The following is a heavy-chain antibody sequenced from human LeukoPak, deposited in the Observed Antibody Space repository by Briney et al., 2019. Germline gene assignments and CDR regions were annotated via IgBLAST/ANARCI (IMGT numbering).Heavy chain of an antibody. CDR1: GFTFSTYG. CDR3: AKDLEARYGDYPAAFDI. CDR2: ISYDGSNK. J-gene: IGHJ3*02. D-gene: IGHD4-17*01. Sequence: GGSLRLSCSASGFTFSTYGMSWVRQAPGKGLEWVAVISYDGSNKYYADSVKGRFTISRDNSKNTLYLQMNSLRAEDTAVYYCAKDLEARYGDYPAAFDIWGQGTMVTVSS. V-gene: IGHV3-30*18.